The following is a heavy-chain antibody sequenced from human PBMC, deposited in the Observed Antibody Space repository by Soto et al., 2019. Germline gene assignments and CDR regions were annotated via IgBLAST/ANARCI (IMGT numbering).Heavy chain of an antibody. CDR2: ISYDGSNK. Sequence: GSLRLSCAASGFTFSSYGMHWVRQAPGKGLEWVAVISYDGSNKYYADSVKGRFTISRDNSKNTLYLQMNSLRAEDTAVYYCAKDEGDGYNYDYWGQGTLVTVSS. CDR3: AKDEGDGYNYDY. D-gene: IGHD5-12*01. J-gene: IGHJ4*02. CDR1: GFTFSSYG. V-gene: IGHV3-30*18.